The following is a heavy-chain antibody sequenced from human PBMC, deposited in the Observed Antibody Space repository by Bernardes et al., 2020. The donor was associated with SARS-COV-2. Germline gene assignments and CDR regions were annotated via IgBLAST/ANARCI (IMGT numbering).Heavy chain of an antibody. CDR2: ISSSSSYI. J-gene: IGHJ4*02. Sequence: GGSLRLSCAASGFTFSSYSMNWVRQAPGKGLEWVSSISSSSSYIYYADSVKGRFTISRDNAKNSLYLQMNSLRAEDTAVYYCATPRRSAYYGSGGGYDYWGQGTLVTVSS. CDR3: ATPRRSAYYGSGGGYDY. V-gene: IGHV3-21*01. CDR1: GFTFSSYS. D-gene: IGHD3-10*01.